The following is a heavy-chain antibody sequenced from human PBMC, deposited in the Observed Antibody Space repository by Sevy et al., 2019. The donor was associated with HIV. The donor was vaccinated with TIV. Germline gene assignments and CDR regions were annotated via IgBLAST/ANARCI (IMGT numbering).Heavy chain of an antibody. J-gene: IGHJ4*02. CDR2: IKSKIDVGTT. CDR3: TTVGGYYDSSGYYPWDY. D-gene: IGHD3-22*01. CDR1: GFTFSNAW. Sequence: GGSLRLSCAASGFTFSNAWMTWVRQTPGKGLEWVGRIKSKIDVGTTDYAAPVKGRFTISTDDSKNTLYLQMNSLKTEDTAVYYCTTVGGYYDSSGYYPWDYWGQGTLVTVSS. V-gene: IGHV3-15*01.